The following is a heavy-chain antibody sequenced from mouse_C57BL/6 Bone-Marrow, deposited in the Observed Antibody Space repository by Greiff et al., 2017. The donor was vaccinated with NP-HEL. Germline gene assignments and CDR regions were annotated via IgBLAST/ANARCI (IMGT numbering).Heavy chain of an antibody. J-gene: IGHJ2*01. Sequence: EVKLVESGGGLVKPGGSLKLSCAASGFTFSSYAMSWVRQTPEKRLEWVATISDGGSYTYYPDNVKGRFTISRDNAKNNLYLQMSHLKSEDTAMYYCARVWIYYGYDALFDYWGQGTTLTVSS. CDR3: ARVWIYYGYDALFDY. CDR1: GFTFSSYA. CDR2: ISDGGSYT. D-gene: IGHD2-2*01. V-gene: IGHV5-4*03.